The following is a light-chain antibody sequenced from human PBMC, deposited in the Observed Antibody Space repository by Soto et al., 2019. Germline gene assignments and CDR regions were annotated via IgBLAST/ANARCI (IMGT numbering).Light chain of an antibody. V-gene: IGLV2-14*01. CDR3: SSYTSSSL. CDR2: DVS. Sequence: QSVLTQPASVSGSPGQSITISCTGTSSDVGGYNYVSWYQQHPGKAPKLMIYDVSNRPSGVSNRFSGSKSGNTASLTISGLQAGDEADYYCSSYTSSSLFGGGTKLTVL. CDR1: SSDVGGYNY. J-gene: IGLJ2*01.